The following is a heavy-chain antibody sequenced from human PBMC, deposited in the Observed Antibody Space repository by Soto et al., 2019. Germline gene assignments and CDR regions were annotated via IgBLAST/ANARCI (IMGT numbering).Heavy chain of an antibody. V-gene: IGHV1-69*01. CDR1: GGTFSSYA. D-gene: IGHD6-19*01. CDR2: IIPIFGTA. J-gene: IGHJ5*02. CDR3: ARRMDYSSGWSSNWFDP. Sequence: QVHLVQSGAEVKKPGSSVKVSCKASGGTFSSYAISWVRQAPGQGLEWMGGIIPIFGTANYAQKFQGRVTITADESTSTAYMELSSLRSEDTAVYYCARRMDYSSGWSSNWFDPWGQGTLVTVSS.